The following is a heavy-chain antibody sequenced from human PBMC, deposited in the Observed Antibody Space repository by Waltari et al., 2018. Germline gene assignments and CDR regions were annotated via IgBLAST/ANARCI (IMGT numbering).Heavy chain of an antibody. Sequence: QVQLVQSGAEVKKPGSSVKVSCKASGGTFSSYAISWVRQAPGQGLEWMGGSTPIFGKANYAQKFQGRVTITADESTSTAYMELSSLRSEDTAVYYCARVPYYDFPRLDYWGQGTLVTVSS. CDR2: STPIFGKA. D-gene: IGHD3-3*01. J-gene: IGHJ4*02. V-gene: IGHV1-69*01. CDR1: GGTFSSYA. CDR3: ARVPYYDFPRLDY.